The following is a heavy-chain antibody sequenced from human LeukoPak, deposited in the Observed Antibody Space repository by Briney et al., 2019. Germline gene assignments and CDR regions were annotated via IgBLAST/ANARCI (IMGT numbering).Heavy chain of an antibody. V-gene: IGHV1-69*04. CDR2: IIPILGIA. D-gene: IGHD3-10*01. J-gene: IGHJ4*02. CDR1: GGTFSSYA. Sequence: SVKVSCKASGGTFSSYAISWVRQAPGQGLEWMGRIIPILGIANYAQKFQGRVTITADKSTSTAYMELSSLRSEDTAVYYCASGHVVQGVIIRYYFDYWGQGTLVTVSS. CDR3: ASGHVVQGVIIRYYFDY.